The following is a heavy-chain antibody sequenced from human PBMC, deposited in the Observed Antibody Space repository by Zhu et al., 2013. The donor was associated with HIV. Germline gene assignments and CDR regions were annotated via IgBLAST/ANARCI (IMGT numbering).Heavy chain of an antibody. CDR1: GYTFSNYG. D-gene: IGHD1-26*01. J-gene: IGHJ6*04. V-gene: IGHV1-18*01. CDR2: ISAKNGNT. Sequence: QVQLVQSGTEVKKPGASVKVSCKAFGYTFSNYGLSWVRQAPGQGLEWMGWISAKNGNTNYAQQFQGRVTMTTDTSTSTAYMELTSLTSDDTAVYYCTRDWDVKPGFYMDVWGEGTTVTVSS. CDR3: TRDWDVKPGFYMDV.